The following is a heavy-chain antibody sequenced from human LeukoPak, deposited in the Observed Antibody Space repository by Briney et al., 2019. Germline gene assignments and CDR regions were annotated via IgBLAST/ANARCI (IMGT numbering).Heavy chain of an antibody. J-gene: IGHJ4*02. CDR1: GYTFTGYY. CDR3: ARGQQQLVHDY. Sequence: ASVKVSCKASGYTFTGYYMHWVRQAPGQGLEWMGWINPNSGGTNYALKFQGRVTMTRDTSISTAYMELSRLRSDDTAVYYCARGQQQLVHDYWGQGTLVTVSS. V-gene: IGHV1-2*02. CDR2: INPNSGGT. D-gene: IGHD6-13*01.